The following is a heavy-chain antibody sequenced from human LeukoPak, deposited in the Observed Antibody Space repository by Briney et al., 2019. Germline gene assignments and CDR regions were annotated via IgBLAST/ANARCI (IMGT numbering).Heavy chain of an antibody. CDR3: ARRVAALGAFDI. CDR2: IYPGDSET. Sequence: GESLKISCRGSGYSFTSYWIAWVRQMPGKGLEWMGIIYPGDSETRYSPSFQGQVTISADKSISTAYLQWSSLEASDTAMYYCARRVAALGAFDIWGQGTMVTVSS. J-gene: IGHJ3*02. CDR1: GYSFTSYW. D-gene: IGHD6-19*01. V-gene: IGHV5-51*01.